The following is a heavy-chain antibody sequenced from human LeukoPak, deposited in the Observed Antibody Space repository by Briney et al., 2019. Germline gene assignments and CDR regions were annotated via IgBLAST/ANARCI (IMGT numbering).Heavy chain of an antibody. CDR2: IKNDGSMT. D-gene: IGHD3-10*01. Sequence: GGSLRLSCAASGFTFSSYWMHWVRQAPGKGPVWVSRIKNDGSMTNYADSVQGRFTISRDNAKDTLYLQMNSLRADDTAVYYRAFYGSGVYWGQGALVTVSS. CDR1: GFTFSSYW. CDR3: AFYGSGVY. J-gene: IGHJ4*02. V-gene: IGHV3-74*01.